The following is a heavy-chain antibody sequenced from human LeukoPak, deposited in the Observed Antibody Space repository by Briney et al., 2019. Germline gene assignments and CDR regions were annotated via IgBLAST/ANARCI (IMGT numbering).Heavy chain of an antibody. V-gene: IGHV3-23*01. J-gene: IGHJ4*02. Sequence: PGGSLRLSCAASGFILSNYAMSWVRQAPGKGLERVSSISGGGGGSYYADSVKGRFTISRDNSKNTLYLQMNSLRAEDTAVYYCAKEAVRKFDFDYWGQGTLVTVSS. D-gene: IGHD1-14*01. CDR3: AKEAVRKFDFDY. CDR1: GFILSNYA. CDR2: ISGGGGGS.